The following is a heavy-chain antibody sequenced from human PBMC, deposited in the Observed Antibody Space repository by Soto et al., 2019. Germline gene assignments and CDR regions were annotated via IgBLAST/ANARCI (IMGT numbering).Heavy chain of an antibody. CDR1: GGSFSGYY. CDR3: ARVAAWASKYYCDY. J-gene: IGHJ4*02. V-gene: IGHV4-34*01. CDR2: INHSGST. Sequence: QVQLQQWGAGLLKPSETLSLTCAVYGGSFSGYYWSWIRQPPGKGLEWIGEINHSGSTNYNPSLKSRVTISVDTSKNRFSLKLSSVTAADTAVYYCARVAAWASKYYCDYWGQGTLVTVSS. D-gene: IGHD2-15*01.